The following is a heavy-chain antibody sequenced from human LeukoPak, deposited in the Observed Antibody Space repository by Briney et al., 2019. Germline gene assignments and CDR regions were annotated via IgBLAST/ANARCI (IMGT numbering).Heavy chain of an antibody. D-gene: IGHD3-22*01. J-gene: IGHJ2*01. V-gene: IGHV3-23*01. Sequence: PGGSLRLSCAASGFTFSTYDMSWVRQAPGKGLEWVSAISGSGGSTYYADSVKGRFTISRDNSKHTLYLQMNSLRAEDTAVYYCAKSYYDSSGYYYWYFDLWGRGTLVTVSS. CDR1: GFTFSTYD. CDR2: ISGSGGST. CDR3: AKSYYDSSGYYYWYFDL.